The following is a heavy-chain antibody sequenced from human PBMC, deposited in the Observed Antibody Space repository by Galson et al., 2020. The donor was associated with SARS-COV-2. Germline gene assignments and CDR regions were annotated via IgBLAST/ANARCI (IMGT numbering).Heavy chain of an antibody. CDR3: AKDQVVIVPAATYKIFDP. CDR2: IIPVYGTV. CDR1: GGSFRDHG. Sequence: SVKVSCKTSGGSFRDHGIAWVRQAPGQGLEWIGEIIPVYGTVNYAQRFQDRVTITVDKSTSTSYMEMTSLRFDDSAIYYCAKDQVVIVPAATYKIFDPWGQGTLVTVSS. D-gene: IGHD2-2*01. J-gene: IGHJ5*02. V-gene: IGHV1-69*06.